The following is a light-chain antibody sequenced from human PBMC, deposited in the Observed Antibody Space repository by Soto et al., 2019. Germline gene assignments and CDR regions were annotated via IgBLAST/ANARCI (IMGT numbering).Light chain of an antibody. CDR1: QSVRSGR. Sequence: EIVLTQSPETLSLSPGERATLSCRASQSVRSGRLASYQQKPGQPPRLVIFDASNRASGIPVSFSGSGSATDFTLPITRLETPDFAAYYCQEYDDSPPITFGLGTRLEIK. V-gene: IGKV3-20*01. J-gene: IGKJ5*01. CDR2: DAS. CDR3: QEYDDSPPIT.